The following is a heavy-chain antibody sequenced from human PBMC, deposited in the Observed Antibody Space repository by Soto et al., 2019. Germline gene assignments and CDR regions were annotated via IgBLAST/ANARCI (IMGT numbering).Heavy chain of an antibody. V-gene: IGHV1-69*06. D-gene: IGHD3-22*01. J-gene: IGHJ4*02. CDR3: ARVGSPYDSSGYFPRYYFDY. Sequence: KVYCNASGVTFNSYAISWVRRAPGQGLEWMGGIIPIFGTANYAQKFQGRVTITADKSTSTAYMELSSLRSEDTAVYYCARVGSPYDSSGYFPRYYFDYWGQGTLVTVSS. CDR1: GVTFNSYA. CDR2: IIPIFGTA.